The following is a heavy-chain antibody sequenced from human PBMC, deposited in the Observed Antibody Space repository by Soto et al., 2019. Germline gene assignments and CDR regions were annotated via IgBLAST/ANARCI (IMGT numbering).Heavy chain of an antibody. CDR2: IYPGDSDT. J-gene: IGHJ4*02. CDR3: ARHSGRPVGSAAYLALDY. D-gene: IGHD3-10*01. Sequence: PGESLKISCKGSGYSFTSYWIGWVRQMPGKGLEWMGIIYPGDSDTRYSPSFQGQVTISADKSISTAYLQWSSLKASDTAVYYCARHSGRPVGSAAYLALDYWGQGTLVTVSS. CDR1: GYSFTSYW. V-gene: IGHV5-51*01.